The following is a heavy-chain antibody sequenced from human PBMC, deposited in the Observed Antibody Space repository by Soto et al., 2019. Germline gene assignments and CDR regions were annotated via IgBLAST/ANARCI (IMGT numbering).Heavy chain of an antibody. J-gene: IGHJ4*02. Sequence: EVHLLESGGGLVQPGGSLRLSCAASKFTFSGYVMTWVRQAPGKGLEWVSSVSGSGSIKDYADSVKGRFTVSRDNSKNILYLQMNSLRAEDSAIYYCTTRDQPVGYSFPYRDYWGQGTLVTVS. CDR3: TTRDQPVGYSFPYRDY. CDR1: KFTFSGYV. CDR2: VSGSGSIK. D-gene: IGHD5-18*01. V-gene: IGHV3-23*01.